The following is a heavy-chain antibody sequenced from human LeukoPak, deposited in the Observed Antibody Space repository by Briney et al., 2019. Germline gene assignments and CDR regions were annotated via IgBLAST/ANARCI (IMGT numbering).Heavy chain of an antibody. V-gene: IGHV4-4*07. CDR2: IYASGSI. Sequence: PSETLSPTCSVSGGSITNFFWTWIRQPAGKGLEYIGRIYASGSIDYNPSLKSRVTMSVDTSNNQFSLNLTSVTAADTALYFCARSARFNYFYLDVWGKGTSVTVSS. J-gene: IGHJ6*03. D-gene: IGHD2-15*01. CDR1: GGSITNFF. CDR3: ARSARFNYFYLDV.